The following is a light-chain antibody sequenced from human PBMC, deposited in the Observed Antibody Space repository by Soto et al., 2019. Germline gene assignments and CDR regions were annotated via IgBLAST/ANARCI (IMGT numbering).Light chain of an antibody. Sequence: DVVMTQSPLSLPVTLGQPASISCRSNQSLVHSDGIAYFSWFQQRPGRSPRRLIYKVSNRDSGVPARFSGSGSGTDFALKISRVEAEDVGVYYCMQRIEFPRTFGQGTKVDIK. CDR1: QSLVHSDGIAY. J-gene: IGKJ1*01. V-gene: IGKV2-30*02. CDR3: MQRIEFPRT. CDR2: KVS.